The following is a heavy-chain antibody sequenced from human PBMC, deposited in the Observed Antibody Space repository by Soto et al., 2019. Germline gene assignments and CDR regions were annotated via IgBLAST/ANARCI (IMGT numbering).Heavy chain of an antibody. D-gene: IGHD3-22*01. V-gene: IGHV4-30-2*01. CDR2: IYHSGGS. CDR1: VGSISSRDYS. CDR3: ASGPIEFYDSSGFTWGADN. Sequence: ALSRACAVSVGSISSRDYSWSCIRQPPGKGLERIGYIYHSGGSYYNPSRKSRVTISGDRSKNQFSLKLRSVTAADTAVYYCASGPIEFYDSSGFTWGADNWGQGTLVIVSS. J-gene: IGHJ4*02.